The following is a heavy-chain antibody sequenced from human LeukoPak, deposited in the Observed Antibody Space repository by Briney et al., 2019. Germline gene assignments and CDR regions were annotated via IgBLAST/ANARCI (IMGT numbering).Heavy chain of an antibody. V-gene: IGHV3-21*01. CDR3: AREGPVDCSSTSCYADY. CDR1: GFTFSSYS. CDR2: IGTSSSTHI. Sequence: GGSLRLSCAASGFTFSSYSMNWVRQAPGKGLELVSSIGTSSSTHIYYADSVKGRFTISRDNAKNSLSLQMNSLRGEDTAVYYCAREGPVDCSSTSCYADYWGQGTLVSVSS. D-gene: IGHD2-2*01. J-gene: IGHJ4*02.